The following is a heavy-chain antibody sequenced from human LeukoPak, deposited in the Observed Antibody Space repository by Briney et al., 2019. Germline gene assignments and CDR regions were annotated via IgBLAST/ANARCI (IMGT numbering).Heavy chain of an antibody. Sequence: ASVKVSCKASGYTFTSYYMHWVRQAPGQGLEWMGIINPSGGSTSYAQKFQGRVTMTRDMSTSTVYMELSSLRSEDTAVYYCAGIGYYDSSGYSLGAFDIWGQGAMVTVSS. V-gene: IGHV1-46*01. CDR2: INPSGGST. D-gene: IGHD3-22*01. J-gene: IGHJ3*02. CDR1: GYTFTSYY. CDR3: AGIGYYDSSGYSLGAFDI.